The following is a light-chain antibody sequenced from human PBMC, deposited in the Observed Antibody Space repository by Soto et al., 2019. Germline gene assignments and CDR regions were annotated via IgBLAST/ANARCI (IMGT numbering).Light chain of an antibody. Sequence: QSALTQPASVSGSPGQSITISCTGTSSDVGSYNLVSWYQQHPGKAPKLMIYEVSKRPSGVSNRFSGSKSGNTASLTISGLPAEDEADYYCCSYAGSSTFYVVFGGGTQLTVL. CDR1: SSDVGSYNL. V-gene: IGLV2-23*02. J-gene: IGLJ2*01. CDR2: EVS. CDR3: CSYAGSSTFYVV.